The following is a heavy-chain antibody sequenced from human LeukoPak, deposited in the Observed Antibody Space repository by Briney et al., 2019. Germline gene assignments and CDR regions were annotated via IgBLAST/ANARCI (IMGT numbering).Heavy chain of an antibody. J-gene: IGHJ4*02. CDR2: ISSNGGST. Sequence: PGGSVRLSCAASGFTFSSYAMHWVRQAPGKGLEYVSAISSNGGSTYYADSVKGRFTISRDNSKNTLYLQMGSLRAEDMAVYYCAREISPRTIVTFNGFDYWGQGTLVTVSS. V-gene: IGHV3-64*02. D-gene: IGHD4-11*01. CDR3: AREISPRTIVTFNGFDY. CDR1: GFTFSSYA.